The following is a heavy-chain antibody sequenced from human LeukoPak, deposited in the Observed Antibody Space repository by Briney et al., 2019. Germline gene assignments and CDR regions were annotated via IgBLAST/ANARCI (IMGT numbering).Heavy chain of an antibody. J-gene: IGHJ5*02. CDR2: IKQDGSEK. Sequence: PGGSLRLSCAASGSTFTNYWMSWVRQAPGKGLEWVANIKQDGSEKYYVDSVKGRFTISRDNAKNSLYLQMNSLRAEDTAVYYCARDGDGYNPWGQGTLVTVSS. CDR1: GSTFTNYW. D-gene: IGHD5-24*01. V-gene: IGHV3-7*01. CDR3: ARDGDGYNP.